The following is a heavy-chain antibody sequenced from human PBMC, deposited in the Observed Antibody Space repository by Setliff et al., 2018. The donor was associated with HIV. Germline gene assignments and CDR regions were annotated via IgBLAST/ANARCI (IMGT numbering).Heavy chain of an antibody. CDR2: ISYDGSDK. V-gene: IGHV3-30*04. J-gene: IGHJ4*02. CDR1: GFTFSSYA. Sequence: GGSLRLSCAASGFTFSSYAMHWVRQAPGKGLEWVAVISYDGSDKCYADSVKGRFTISRDNSKNTVYLQMNSLRAEDTAVYYCARDSPLSHFDYWGQGILVTVSS. CDR3: ARDSPLSHFDY.